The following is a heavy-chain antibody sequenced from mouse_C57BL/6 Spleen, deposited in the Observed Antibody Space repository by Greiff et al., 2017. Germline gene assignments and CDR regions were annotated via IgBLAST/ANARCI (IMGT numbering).Heavy chain of an antibody. CDR3: ARKAYGSSSLYWYFDV. D-gene: IGHD1-1*01. CDR1: GYTFTSYG. Sequence: VQLQQSGAELARPGASVKLSCTASGYTFTSYGISWVKQRTGQGLEWIGEIYPRSGNTYYNEQFKGKATLTADKSSSTAYMELRSLTSEDSAVYFCARKAYGSSSLYWYFDVWGTGTTVTVSS. V-gene: IGHV1-81*01. J-gene: IGHJ1*03. CDR2: IYPRSGNT.